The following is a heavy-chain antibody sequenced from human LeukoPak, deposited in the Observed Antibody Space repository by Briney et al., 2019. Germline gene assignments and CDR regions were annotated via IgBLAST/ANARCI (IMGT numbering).Heavy chain of an antibody. V-gene: IGHV5-51*01. CDR2: TFAGYSYT. CDR1: GYNFTPYW. D-gene: IGHD5-18*01. J-gene: IGHJ3*02. Sequence: GESLKISCQSSGYNFTPYWIVWVRQMPGKGLEWMGITFAGYSYTIYSPSFQGQVTISVDKSISTAYLQWSSLKASDTAMYYCARRRDERGYKDIFDIWGQGTMVTVSS. CDR3: ARRRDERGYKDIFDI.